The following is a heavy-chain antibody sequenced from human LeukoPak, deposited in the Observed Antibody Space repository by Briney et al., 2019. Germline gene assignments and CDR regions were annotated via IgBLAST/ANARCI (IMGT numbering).Heavy chain of an antibody. CDR3: AKDYYDSKIFDY. D-gene: IGHD3-22*01. V-gene: IGHV3-23*01. CDR1: GFTFSSYA. Sequence: GGSLRLSCAASGFTFSSYAMSWVRQAPGKGLEWGSAISGSGGSTYYADSVKGRFTISRDNSKNTLYLQMNSLRAEDTAVYYCAKDYYDSKIFDYWGQGTLVTVSS. J-gene: IGHJ4*02. CDR2: ISGSGGST.